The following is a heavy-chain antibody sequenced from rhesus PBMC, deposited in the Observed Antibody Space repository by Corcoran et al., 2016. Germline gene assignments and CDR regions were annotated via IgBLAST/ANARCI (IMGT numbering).Heavy chain of an antibody. CDR2: ISESGGTI. J-gene: IGHJ4*01. D-gene: IGHD5-12*01. Sequence: DVQLVESGGGLVKPGGSLRLSCVASGFTFSSYEMHWVRQAQGKGLVWVSVISESGGTIYYADSVKGRFTISRDNAKNSLFLQMNSLRAEDTAVYYCTRDRGYSYSFDYWGQGVLVTVSS. CDR3: TRDRGYSYSFDY. V-gene: IGHV3-100*02. CDR1: GFTFSSYE.